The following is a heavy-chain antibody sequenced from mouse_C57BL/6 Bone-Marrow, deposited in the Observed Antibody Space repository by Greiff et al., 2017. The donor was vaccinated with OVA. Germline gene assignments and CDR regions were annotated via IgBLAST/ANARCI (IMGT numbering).Heavy chain of an antibody. CDR2: INPGRGGT. V-gene: IGHV1-54*01. D-gene: IGHD1-1*01. Sequence: QVQLKESGAELVRPGTSVKVSCKASGYAFTNYLIEWVKQRPGQGLEWIGVINPGRGGTNYNEKFKGKATLTADKSSSSAYMQLSSLTSEDSAVYVCAREGITTVVRYFDVWGKGTTVTVSS. CDR3: AREGITTVVRYFDV. J-gene: IGHJ1*03. CDR1: GYAFTNYL.